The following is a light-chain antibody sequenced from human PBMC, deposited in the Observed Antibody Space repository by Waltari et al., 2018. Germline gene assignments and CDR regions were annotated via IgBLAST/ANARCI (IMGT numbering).Light chain of an antibody. Sequence: SYELTQPPSVSVSPGQTARITCSADAWPKHYAYWYQQKPGQAPMLVIYKDSERPSGIPERFSGSSSGTTVTLTISGVQAEDEADYYCQSTDSSGTFVLFGGGTKLTVL. V-gene: IGLV3-25*03. CDR3: QSTDSSGTFVL. CDR2: KDS. CDR1: AWPKHY. J-gene: IGLJ2*01.